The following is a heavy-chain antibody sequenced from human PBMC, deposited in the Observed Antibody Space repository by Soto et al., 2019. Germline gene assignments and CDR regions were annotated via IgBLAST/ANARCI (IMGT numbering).Heavy chain of an antibody. D-gene: IGHD1-1*01. CDR3: TPDPGDGPDY. CDR2: IKSKTDGGTT. Sequence: GGSLRLSCAASGITFTNAWMSWVRQAPGKGLEWVGRIKSKTDGGTTDYAAPVKGRFTISRDDSRSILFLQMNSLKTEDTAVNYCTPDPGDGPDYWGQGTLVTVSS. J-gene: IGHJ4*02. V-gene: IGHV3-15*01. CDR1: GITFTNAW.